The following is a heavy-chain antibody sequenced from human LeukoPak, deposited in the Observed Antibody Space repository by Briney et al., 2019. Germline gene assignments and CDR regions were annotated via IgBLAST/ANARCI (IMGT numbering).Heavy chain of an antibody. J-gene: IGHJ6*02. D-gene: IGHD5-18*01. Sequence: GGSLRLSCAATGLTFSSYGMSWVRQAPGKGLEWVSAISGSGGSTYYADSVKGRFTISRDNSKNTLYLQMNSLRAEDTAVYYCAKYGLGSGIQVWGDFGMDVWGQGTTVTVSS. V-gene: IGHV3-23*01. CDR1: GLTFSSYG. CDR3: AKYGLGSGIQVWGDFGMDV. CDR2: ISGSGGST.